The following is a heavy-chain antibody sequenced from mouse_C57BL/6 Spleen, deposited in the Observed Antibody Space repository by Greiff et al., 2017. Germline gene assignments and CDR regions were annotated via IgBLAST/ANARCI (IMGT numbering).Heavy chain of an antibody. V-gene: IGHV5-16*01. CDR2: INYDGSST. J-gene: IGHJ2*01. D-gene: IGHD1-1*01. CDR3: ARITTVVPFDY. Sequence: DVMLVESEGGLVQPGSSMKLSCTASGFTFSDYYMAWVRQVPEKGLEWVANINYDGSSTYYLDSLKSRFIISRDNAKNILYLQMSSLKSEDTATYYCARITTVVPFDYWGQGTTLTVSS. CDR1: GFTFSDYY.